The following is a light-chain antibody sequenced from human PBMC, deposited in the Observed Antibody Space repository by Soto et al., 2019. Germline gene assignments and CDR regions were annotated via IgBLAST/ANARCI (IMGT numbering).Light chain of an antibody. CDR2: GAS. V-gene: IGKV3-20*01. Sequence: EIVLTQSPGTLSLSPGEGATLSCRASQSVGGTFLAWYQQKGGQAPRLLIHGASNRATGIPDRFSGSGSGTDFTLTISRLEPEDFAIYYCQRYNNWPLTFGGGTKVESK. J-gene: IGKJ4*01. CDR3: QRYNNWPLT. CDR1: QSVGGTF.